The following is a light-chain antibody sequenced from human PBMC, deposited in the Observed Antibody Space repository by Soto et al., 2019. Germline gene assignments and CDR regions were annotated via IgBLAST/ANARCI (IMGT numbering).Light chain of an antibody. CDR3: QQYVAYQIT. V-gene: IGKV1-16*01. CDR1: QDIRNH. J-gene: IGKJ5*01. CDR2: GAF. Sequence: DIKRDEYPSSLSASVVDRVTITFRASQDIRNHLAWFQLKPGQAPKSLIFGAFSLQSGVSSRFSGSGSGTEYTLTLSRLQTEDSETYYCQQYVAYQITFGQGTRLEIK.